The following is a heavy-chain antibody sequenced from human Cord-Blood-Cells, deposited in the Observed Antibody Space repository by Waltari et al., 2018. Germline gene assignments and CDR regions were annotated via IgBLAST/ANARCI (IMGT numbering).Heavy chain of an antibody. D-gene: IGHD2-15*01. CDR1: GFTLCSYR. V-gene: IGHV3-21*01. J-gene: IGHJ3*02. Sequence: EVTLVESGGGVVKPGGSLRFSCAASGFTLCSYRMNWVRQVPGKGLEWVSSISSSSSYIYYADSVKGRFTISRDNAKNSLYLQMNSLRAEDTAVYYCARDCSGGSCYKAFDIWGQGTMVTVSS. CDR3: ARDCSGGSCYKAFDI. CDR2: ISSSSSYI.